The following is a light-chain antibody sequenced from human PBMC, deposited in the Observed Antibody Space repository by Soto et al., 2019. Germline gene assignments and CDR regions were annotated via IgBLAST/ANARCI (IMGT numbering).Light chain of an antibody. CDR2: GAS. V-gene: IGKV3-15*01. Sequence: EIVMTQSPVTLSVSPGERATLSCRASHTVRSDFAWYQQKPGQAPRLLIYGASIRATGIPARFSGSGSGTEFTLTISSLQSEDFAVYYCQQYNDWPPITFGQGTRLEIK. J-gene: IGKJ5*01. CDR3: QQYNDWPPIT. CDR1: HTVRSD.